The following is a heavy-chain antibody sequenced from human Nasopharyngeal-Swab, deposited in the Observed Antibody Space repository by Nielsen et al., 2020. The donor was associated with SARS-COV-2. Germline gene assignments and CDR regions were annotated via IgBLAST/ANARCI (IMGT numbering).Heavy chain of an antibody. CDR3: ASGGAGGVIVTYYFDY. J-gene: IGHJ4*02. Sequence: WVRQAPGQRLEWMGWINAGNGNTKYSQKFQGRVTITRDTSASTAYMELSSLRSEDMAVYYCASGGAGGVIVTYYFDYWGQRTLVTVSS. CDR2: INAGNGNT. D-gene: IGHD3-16*02. V-gene: IGHV1-3*01.